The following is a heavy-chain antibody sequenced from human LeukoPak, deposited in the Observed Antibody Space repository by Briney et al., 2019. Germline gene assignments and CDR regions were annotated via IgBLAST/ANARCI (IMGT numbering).Heavy chain of an antibody. V-gene: IGHV3-30*18. CDR3: AKDWDSYDLDY. D-gene: IGHD5-12*01. J-gene: IGHJ4*02. CDR1: GFTFSSYG. Sequence: GRSLRLSCAASGFTFSSYGMHWVRQAPGKGLEWVAVISYDGSNKYYADSVKGRFTISRDNSKNTLYLQMNSLRAEDTAVYYCAKDWDSYDLDYWGQGTLVTVSS. CDR2: ISYDGSNK.